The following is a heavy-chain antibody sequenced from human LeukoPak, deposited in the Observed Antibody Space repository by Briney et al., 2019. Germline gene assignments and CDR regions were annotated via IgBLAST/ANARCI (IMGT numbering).Heavy chain of an antibody. J-gene: IGHJ4*02. V-gene: IGHV3-23*01. Sequence: GGSLRLSCAASGFTFSSYVMSWVRQAPGKGLEWVLAISGSSDSTYYADSVKGRFTIARDNSKSTLYLQMNSLRAGDTAVYYCVKGSAASLPYYFDYWGQGTLVTVSS. CDR2: ISGSSDST. CDR1: GFTFSSYV. CDR3: VKGSAASLPYYFDY. D-gene: IGHD2-2*01.